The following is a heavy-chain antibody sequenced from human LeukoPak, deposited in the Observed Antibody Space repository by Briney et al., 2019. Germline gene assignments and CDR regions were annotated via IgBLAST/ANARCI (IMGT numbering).Heavy chain of an antibody. V-gene: IGHV1-2*02. J-gene: IGHJ3*02. CDR3: ARDVGYYYDSSGYYWFRWAFDI. D-gene: IGHD3-22*01. Sequence: ASVEVSCKASGHTFTGYYMHWVRQAPGQGLEWMGWINPNSGGTNYAQKFQGRVTMTRDTSISTAYMELSRLRSDDTAVYYCARDVGYYYDSSGYYWFRWAFDIWGQGTMVTVSS. CDR2: INPNSGGT. CDR1: GHTFTGYY.